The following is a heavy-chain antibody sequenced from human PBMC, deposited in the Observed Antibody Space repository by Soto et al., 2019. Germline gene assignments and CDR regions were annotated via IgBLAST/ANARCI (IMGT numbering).Heavy chain of an antibody. V-gene: IGHV3-21*01. J-gene: IGHJ4*02. Sequence: EVQLVESGGGLVKPGGSLRLSCAASGFTFSSYSMNWVRQAPGKGLEWVSSISSSSSYIYYADSVKGRFTISRDNAKNSLYLQMNSLSAEDTAVYYCASDRFGGGAFDYWGQGTLVTVSS. D-gene: IGHD3-16*01. CDR3: ASDRFGGGAFDY. CDR2: ISSSSSYI. CDR1: GFTFSSYS.